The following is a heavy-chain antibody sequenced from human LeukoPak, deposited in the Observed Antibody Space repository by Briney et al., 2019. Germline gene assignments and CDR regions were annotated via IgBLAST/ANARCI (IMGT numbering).Heavy chain of an antibody. V-gene: IGHV1-2*02. CDR2: INPNSGVT. CDR1: GYTFTGYY. J-gene: IGHJ4*02. Sequence: ASVKVSCKASGYTFTGYYMHWVRQAPGQGLEWMGWINPNSGVTHYPQKFQGRVTMTRDTSIRTAYMEVSSLRSDDTAVYYCARGQQWLEAFDYWGLGTLVTVSS. CDR3: ARGQQWLEAFDY. D-gene: IGHD6-19*01.